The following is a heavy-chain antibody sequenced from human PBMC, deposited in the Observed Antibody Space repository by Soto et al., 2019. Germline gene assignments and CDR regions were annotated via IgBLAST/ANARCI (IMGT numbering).Heavy chain of an antibody. Sequence: ASVKVSCKASGYTFTSYGISWVRQAPGQGLEWMGWISAYNGNTNYAQNLQGRVTMTTDTSTSTAYMELRSLRSDDTAVYYCATRLTRIVGYVIDDWGQGTKVTVSS. V-gene: IGHV1-18*01. J-gene: IGHJ6*02. CDR1: GYTFTSYG. D-gene: IGHD1-26*01. CDR3: ATRLTRIVGYVIDD. CDR2: ISAYNGNT.